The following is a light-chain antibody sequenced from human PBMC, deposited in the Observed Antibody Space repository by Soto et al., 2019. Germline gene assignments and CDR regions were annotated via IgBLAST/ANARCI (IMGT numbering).Light chain of an antibody. J-gene: IGKJ3*01. CDR1: QAIGSY. CDR2: SAS. CDR3: XXVDXYPRT. Sequence: IQLTQSPSSLSASVGDTVTITCRASQAIGSYFAWYQQRPGTAPKLLIYSASTLHSGVPSRFSGSGSGTDFTLTXSSLXXXDXXXXXXXXVDXYPRTFGPGTTVEI. V-gene: IGKV1-9*01.